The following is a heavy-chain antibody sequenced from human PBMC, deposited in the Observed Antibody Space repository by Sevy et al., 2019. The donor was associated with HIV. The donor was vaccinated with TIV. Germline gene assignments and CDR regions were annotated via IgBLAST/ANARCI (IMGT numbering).Heavy chain of an antibody. V-gene: IGHV3-30-3*01. J-gene: IGHJ4*01. CDR2: ISYEGTER. D-gene: IGHD1-26*01. CDR1: GFAFSTHA. Sequence: GGSLRLSCAASGFAFSTHAMHWVRQAPGKGLEWVAVISYEGTERFYAASVEGRFTISRDNSKNMLSLQINSLKPEDTAVYYCAGDGGYSIKWYPLYWGHGTLVTVSS. CDR3: AGDGGYSIKWYPLY.